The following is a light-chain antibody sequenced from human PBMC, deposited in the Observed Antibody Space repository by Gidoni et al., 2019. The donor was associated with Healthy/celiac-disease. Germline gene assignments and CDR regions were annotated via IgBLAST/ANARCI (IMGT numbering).Light chain of an antibody. Sequence: EIVMTQSPATLPVSPGERATLSCRASQSVSSNLAWYQQKPGQAPRLLIYGASTRATGIPARFSGSGSGTEFTLTISSLQSEDFAVYYCQQYNNWPLTFXGXTKVEIK. CDR1: QSVSSN. V-gene: IGKV3-15*01. J-gene: IGKJ4*01. CDR2: GAS. CDR3: QQYNNWPLT.